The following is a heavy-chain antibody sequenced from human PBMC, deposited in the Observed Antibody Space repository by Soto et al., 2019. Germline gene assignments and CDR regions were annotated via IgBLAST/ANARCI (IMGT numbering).Heavy chain of an antibody. V-gene: IGHV3-74*01. Sequence: GGSLRLSCAASGFTFTDYWMHWVRQIPGKGLVWVSRISGDGSSTNYADSVKGRFNISRDNTKNTLDLQMNSLRVEDTAVYYWVRYGSVNGLSSVVSWGQGILVTVSS. D-gene: IGHD2-15*01. CDR3: VRYGSVNGLSSVVS. CDR1: GFTFTDYW. CDR2: ISGDGSST. J-gene: IGHJ5*02.